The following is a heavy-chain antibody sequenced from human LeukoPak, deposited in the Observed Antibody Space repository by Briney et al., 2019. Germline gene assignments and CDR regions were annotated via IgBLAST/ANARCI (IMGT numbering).Heavy chain of an antibody. CDR3: ARGYDSSGYYFDY. Sequence: GGSLRLSCAASGFTFSSYAMSWVRQAPGKGLEWVSAISGSGSSTYYADSVKGRFTISRDNSKNTLHLQMNSLRAEDTAVYYCARGYDSSGYYFDYWGQGTLVTVSS. V-gene: IGHV3-23*01. D-gene: IGHD3-22*01. J-gene: IGHJ4*02. CDR1: GFTFSSYA. CDR2: ISGSGSST.